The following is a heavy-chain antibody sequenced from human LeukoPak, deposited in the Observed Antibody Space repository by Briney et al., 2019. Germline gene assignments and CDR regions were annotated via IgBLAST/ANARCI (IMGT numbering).Heavy chain of an antibody. CDR3: ASGSGSYRTPYYYMDV. CDR2: IYSGGST. D-gene: IGHD3-10*01. J-gene: IGHJ6*03. V-gene: IGHV3-53*01. CDR1: GFIFSSYA. Sequence: PGGSLRLSCAASGFIFSSYAMSWVRQAPGKGLEWVSVIYSGGSTYYADSVKGRFTISRDNSENTLYLQMNSLRGEDTAMYYCASGSGSYRTPYYYMDVWGTGTTVTVSS.